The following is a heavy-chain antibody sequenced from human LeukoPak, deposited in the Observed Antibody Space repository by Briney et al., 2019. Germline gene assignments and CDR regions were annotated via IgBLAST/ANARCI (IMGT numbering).Heavy chain of an antibody. J-gene: IGHJ4*02. V-gene: IGHV1-2*06. Sequence: GASVKVSCEASGYTFTGYYMHWVRQAPGQGLEWMGRINPNSGGTNYAQKFQGRVTMTRDTSISTAYMELSRLRSDDTAVYYCAPLSYRTYGGNSDGISINDYWGQGTPVTVFS. CDR2: INPNSGGT. CDR1: GYTFTGYY. CDR3: APLSYRTYGGNSDGISINDY. D-gene: IGHD4-23*01.